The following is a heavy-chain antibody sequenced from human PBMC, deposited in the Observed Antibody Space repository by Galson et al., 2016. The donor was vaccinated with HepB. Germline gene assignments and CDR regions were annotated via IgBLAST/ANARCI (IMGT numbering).Heavy chain of an antibody. Sequence: SVKVSCKASGYSFTTYGISWVRQAPGQGLEWMGWISAYNGNTNYAQKLQGRVTMTTDTSTSTAYMELRSLRSDDTAVYYCARDPRFTIFGVMYPADVWGQGTTVTVSS. CDR1: GYSFTTYG. V-gene: IGHV1-18*01. CDR3: ARDPRFTIFGVMYPADV. J-gene: IGHJ6*02. D-gene: IGHD3-3*01. CDR2: ISAYNGNT.